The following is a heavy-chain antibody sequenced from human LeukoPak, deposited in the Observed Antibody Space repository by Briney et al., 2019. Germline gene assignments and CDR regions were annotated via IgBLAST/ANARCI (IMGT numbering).Heavy chain of an antibody. Sequence: PSETLSLTCTVAAGSISTFYWRWIRHPPGNGLEWGGYIYYSGSIKDNPSLKSGVTISVDTSTNQFSLRLSSVTTADRAVYYCARAVDGYNSDYWGEGALVTVSS. J-gene: IGHJ4*02. CDR1: AGSISTFY. CDR3: ARAVDGYNSDY. V-gene: IGHV4-59*01. CDR2: IYYSGSI. D-gene: IGHD5-24*01.